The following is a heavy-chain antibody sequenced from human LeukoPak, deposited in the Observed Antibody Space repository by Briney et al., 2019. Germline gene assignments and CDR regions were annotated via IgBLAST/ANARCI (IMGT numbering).Heavy chain of an antibody. CDR1: GYTFTGYY. V-gene: IGHV1-2*02. D-gene: IGHD6-19*01. CDR3: AREKVVAGSRGGFDP. CDR2: INPKSGVI. J-gene: IGHJ5*02. Sequence: RASVKDSCKASGYTFTGYYMHWVRQAPGQGLEWRGWINPKSGVINFSQKFQGRVTMTRDTSISTAYMEMSRLKSDDTAVYYCAREKVVAGSRGGFDPWGQGTLVTVST.